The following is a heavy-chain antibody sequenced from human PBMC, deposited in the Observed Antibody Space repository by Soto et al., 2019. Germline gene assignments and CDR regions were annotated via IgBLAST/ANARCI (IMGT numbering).Heavy chain of an antibody. V-gene: IGHV1-2*02. D-gene: IGHD6-13*01. CDR3: AREWGVELRGSWGIYYYGMDV. Sequence: ASVKVSWKASGYTFTGYYMHWVRQAPGQGLEWMGWINPNSGGTNYAQKFQGRVTMTRDTSISTAYMELSRLRSDDTAVYYCAREWGVELRGSWGIYYYGMDVWGQGTTVTVSS. J-gene: IGHJ6*02. CDR2: INPNSGGT. CDR1: GYTFTGYY.